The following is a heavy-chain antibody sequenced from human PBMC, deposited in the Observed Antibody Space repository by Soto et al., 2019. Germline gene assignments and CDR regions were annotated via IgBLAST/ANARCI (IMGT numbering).Heavy chain of an antibody. D-gene: IGHD2-2*01. Sequence: SETLSLTCFVSGGSISSYYWSWIRQPPGKGLEWIGYIYSSGDTDYNPSLKSRLTISVDTSKNQFSLKLRSVTAADTAVYYCARHHCSSITCYHALDVWGQGTMVTVSS. J-gene: IGHJ3*01. CDR2: IYSSGDT. V-gene: IGHV4-59*08. CDR3: ARHHCSSITCYHALDV. CDR1: GGSISSYY.